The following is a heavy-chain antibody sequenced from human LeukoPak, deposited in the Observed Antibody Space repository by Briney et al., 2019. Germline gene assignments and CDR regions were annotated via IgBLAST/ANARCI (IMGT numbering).Heavy chain of an antibody. CDR1: GYMFAAY. V-gene: IGHV1-2*02. D-gene: IGHD3-10*01. CDR3: ARLNSGNLRGILY. CDR2: INPNSGGT. J-gene: IGHJ4*02. Sequence: ASVKVSCKASGYMFAAYWVRQSPGLGLEWLGWINPNSGGTNYAQRFQGRVTMTSDTSTSTAYLERNGLRSDDTAVYFCARLNSGNLRGILYWGQGSLVTVSS.